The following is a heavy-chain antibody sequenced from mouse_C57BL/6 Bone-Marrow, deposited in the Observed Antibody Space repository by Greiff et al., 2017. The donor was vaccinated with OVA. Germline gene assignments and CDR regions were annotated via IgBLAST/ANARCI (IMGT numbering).Heavy chain of an antibody. Sequence: DVMLVESGGGLVQPGGSLKLSCAASGFTFSDYYMYWVRQTPEKRLEWVAYISNGGGSTYYPDTVKGRFTISRDNAKNTLYLQMSRLKSEDTAMYYCARHQNGNFYFDYWGQGTTLTVSS. CDR2: ISNGGGST. V-gene: IGHV5-12*01. CDR1: GFTFSDYY. CDR3: ARHQNGNFYFDY. D-gene: IGHD2-1*01. J-gene: IGHJ2*01.